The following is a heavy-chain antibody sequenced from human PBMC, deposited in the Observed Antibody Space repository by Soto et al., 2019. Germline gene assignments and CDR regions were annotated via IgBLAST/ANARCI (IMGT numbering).Heavy chain of an antibody. J-gene: IGHJ3*02. Sequence: ASVKVSCKVSGYTLTELSMHWVRQAPGKGLEWMGGFDPEDGETIYAQKFQGRVTMTEDTSTDTAYMELSSLRSEDTAVYSCEPDVFWSGYPDVFDIWGKGKMVT. D-gene: IGHD3-3*01. CDR2: FDPEDGET. CDR1: GYTLTELS. V-gene: IGHV1-24*01. CDR3: EPDVFWSGYPDVFDI.